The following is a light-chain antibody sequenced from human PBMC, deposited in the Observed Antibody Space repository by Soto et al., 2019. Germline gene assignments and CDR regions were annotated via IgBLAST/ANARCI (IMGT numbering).Light chain of an antibody. CDR1: QSVSSN. J-gene: IGKJ2*01. CDR2: GAS. Sequence: EIVMTQSPATLSVSPGERATLSCRASQSVSSNLAWYQQKPGQAPRLLIYGASTRATGVSDRFSGSGSGTEFTLTISSLQSEDFAVYYCQQYNNSPSYTFGQGTKLEIK. V-gene: IGKV3-15*01. CDR3: QQYNNSPSYT.